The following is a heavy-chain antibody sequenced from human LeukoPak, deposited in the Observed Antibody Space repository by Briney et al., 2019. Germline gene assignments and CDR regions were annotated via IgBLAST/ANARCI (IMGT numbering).Heavy chain of an antibody. D-gene: IGHD1-26*01. Sequence: PSETLSLTCAVYGGSFSGYYWSWIRQPPGKGLEWIGYIYYSGSTSYNPSLKSRVTISVDTSKKQFSLKLSSVTAADTAFYYCARYIVSYPHDAFDIWAQGTMVTVSS. V-gene: IGHV4-59*01. J-gene: IGHJ3*02. CDR3: ARYIVSYPHDAFDI. CDR2: IYYSGST. CDR1: GGSFSGYY.